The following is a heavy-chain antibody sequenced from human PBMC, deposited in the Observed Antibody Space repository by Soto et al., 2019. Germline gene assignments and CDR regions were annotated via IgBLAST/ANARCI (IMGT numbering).Heavy chain of an antibody. J-gene: IGHJ5*02. CDR2: STYTGVT. CDR3: EGYYGGPPLNRFDP. V-gene: IGHV4-31*03. D-gene: IGHD4-17*01. Sequence: SETLSLTCTVSGGSLRGFGHFWTWIRQRPGRGLEWIGYSTYTGVTYYSPSLQSRIAISVDTSKNQFSLRLNSVTAADTAVYYCEGYYGGPPLNRFDPWGHGTMVTVSS. CDR1: GGSLRGFGHF.